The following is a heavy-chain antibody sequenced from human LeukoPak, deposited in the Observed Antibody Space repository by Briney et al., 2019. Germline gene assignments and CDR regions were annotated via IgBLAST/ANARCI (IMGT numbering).Heavy chain of an antibody. CDR2: VPFDGIKK. D-gene: IGHD6-19*01. J-gene: IGHJ4*02. V-gene: IGHV3-30*02. Sequence: PWGSLRLSCAASVLTFSTSGMHWVRQAPVKGLEWVAYVPFDGIKKFYADSVRGRFTISRDNSKNTLYLQLNSLRPDDTAVYYCAKDRPHSSGWGTPADFWGQGTLVTVSS. CDR3: AKDRPHSSGWGTPADF. CDR1: VLTFSTSG.